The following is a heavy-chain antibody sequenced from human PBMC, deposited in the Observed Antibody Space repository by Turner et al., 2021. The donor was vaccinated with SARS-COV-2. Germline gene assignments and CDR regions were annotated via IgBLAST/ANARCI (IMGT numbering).Heavy chain of an antibody. Sequence: QVHLVQPGAEVKTPGSAVKVSCKVSGDKFSTNGISWVRQAPGKGLEWMGGVVPIFGKSNYAQKFQGRVTITADELTTTAYMELSRLTSEDTAVYFCAREGYSGHFDHWGQGTLVTVSS. V-gene: IGHV1-69*01. CDR1: GDKFSTNG. CDR2: VVPIFGKS. D-gene: IGHD4-4*01. CDR3: AREGYSGHFDH. J-gene: IGHJ4*02.